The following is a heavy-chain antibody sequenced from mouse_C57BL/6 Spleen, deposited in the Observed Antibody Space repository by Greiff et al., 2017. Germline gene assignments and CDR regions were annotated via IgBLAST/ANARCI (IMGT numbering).Heavy chain of an antibody. CDR1: GYAFSSSW. V-gene: IGHV1-82*01. Sequence: QVQLKESGPELVKPGASVKISCKASGYAFSSSWMNWVKQRPGKGLEWIGRIYPGDGDTNYNGKFKGKATLTADKSSSTAYMQLSSLTSEDSAVYFCARSHYYGSSWGFAYWGQGTLVTVSA. J-gene: IGHJ3*01. CDR3: ARSHYYGSSWGFAY. D-gene: IGHD1-1*01. CDR2: IYPGDGDT.